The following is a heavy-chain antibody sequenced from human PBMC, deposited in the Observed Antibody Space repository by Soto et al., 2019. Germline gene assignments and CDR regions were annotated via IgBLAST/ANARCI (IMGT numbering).Heavy chain of an antibody. CDR3: ARGSSRWDN. J-gene: IGHJ4*02. CDR1: GGSISSFD. V-gene: IGHV4-4*07. D-gene: IGHD6-13*01. Sequence: SETLYLACTASGGSISSFDWSWIRQPAGKGLEWIGRIYSGGRNNYNPSLKSRVTMSVDTSKNQFSLRLSSVTAADTAMYYCARGSSRWDNWGQGTLVTVSS. CDR2: IYSGGRN.